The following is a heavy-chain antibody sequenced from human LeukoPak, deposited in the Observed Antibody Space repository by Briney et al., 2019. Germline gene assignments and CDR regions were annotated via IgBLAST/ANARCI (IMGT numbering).Heavy chain of an antibody. Sequence: PSGTLSLTCVVSGGSVSSSKWWSWVRQPPGKGLEWIGQVYHDGGTKYNPSLKSRVTILVDKSKNQFSLKLSSVTAADTAVYFCASQYGSGRYHFDYWGQGTLVFVSP. V-gene: IGHV4-4*02. CDR2: VYHDGGT. J-gene: IGHJ4*02. CDR3: ASQYGSGRYHFDY. CDR1: GGSVSSSKW. D-gene: IGHD3-10*01.